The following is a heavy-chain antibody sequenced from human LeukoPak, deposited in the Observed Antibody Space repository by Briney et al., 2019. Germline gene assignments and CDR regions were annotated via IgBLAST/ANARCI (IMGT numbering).Heavy chain of an antibody. V-gene: IGHV3-7*01. Sequence: GGSLRLSCAASGFTSGSYYMSWVRQAPGKGLEWVANIKQDGSEKYYVDSVRGRFTISRDNAKNSLYLQMNSLRAEDTAVYYCARDRGSSGWYEFDYWGQGTLVTVSS. CDR2: IKQDGSEK. CDR3: ARDRGSSGWYEFDY. J-gene: IGHJ4*02. CDR1: GFTSGSYY. D-gene: IGHD6-19*01.